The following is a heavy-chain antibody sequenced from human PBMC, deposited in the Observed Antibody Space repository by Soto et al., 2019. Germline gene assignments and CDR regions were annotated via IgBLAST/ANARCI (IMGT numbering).Heavy chain of an antibody. CDR3: AKGSRMWTPDY. CDR1: GDSISTEGYY. V-gene: IGHV4-31*03. D-gene: IGHD2-21*01. Sequence: SETLSLTCSVSGDSISTEGYYWSWIRQHPGKGLEWIGYIYYSGLTSYNPSLKSRVTISRATSKNQFYLKLSSVTAADTAVYYCAKGSRMWTPDYWGQGTLVTVSS. J-gene: IGHJ4*02. CDR2: IYYSGLT.